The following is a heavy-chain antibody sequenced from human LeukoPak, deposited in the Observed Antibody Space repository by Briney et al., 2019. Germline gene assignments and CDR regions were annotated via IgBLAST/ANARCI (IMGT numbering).Heavy chain of an antibody. D-gene: IGHD6-13*01. CDR2: MNPNSGNT. V-gene: IGHV1-8*01. CDR1: GYTFTSYD. Sequence: ASVKVSCKASGYTFTSYDINWMRQATGQGLEWMGWMNPNSGNTGYAQKFQGRVTMTRNTSISTAYMELSSLRSEDTAVYYCARGAPGIAAAGTVDYWGQGTLVTVSS. CDR3: ARGAPGIAAAGTVDY. J-gene: IGHJ4*02.